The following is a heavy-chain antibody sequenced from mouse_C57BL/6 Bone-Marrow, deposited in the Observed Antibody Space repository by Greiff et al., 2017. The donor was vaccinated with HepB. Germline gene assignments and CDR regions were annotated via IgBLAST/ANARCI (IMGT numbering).Heavy chain of an antibody. V-gene: IGHV1-50*01. CDR2: IDPSDSYT. CDR3: ARGITTAVEGMDY. D-gene: IGHD1-2*01. Sequence: QVQLQQPGAELVKPGASVKLSCKASGYTFTSYWMQWVKQRPGQGLEWIGEIDPSDSYTNYNQKFKGKATWTVDTSSSTAYMQLSSLTSEDSAVYYCARGITTAVEGMDYWGQGTSVTVSS. CDR1: GYTFTSYW. J-gene: IGHJ4*01.